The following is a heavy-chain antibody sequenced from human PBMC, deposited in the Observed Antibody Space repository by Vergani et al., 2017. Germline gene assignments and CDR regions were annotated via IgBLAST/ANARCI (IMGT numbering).Heavy chain of an antibody. Sequence: QVQLVQSGAEVKKPGGSVKVSCKASGYTFTGYYMHWVRQAPGQGLEWMGWINPNSGGTNYAQKFQGRVTMTRDTSISTAYMELSRLRSDDTAVYYCARDTPFTVTSLDYYGMDVWGQGTTVTVSS. CDR1: GYTFTGYY. CDR2: INPNSGGT. D-gene: IGHD4-17*01. V-gene: IGHV1-2*02. J-gene: IGHJ6*02. CDR3: ARDTPFTVTSLDYYGMDV.